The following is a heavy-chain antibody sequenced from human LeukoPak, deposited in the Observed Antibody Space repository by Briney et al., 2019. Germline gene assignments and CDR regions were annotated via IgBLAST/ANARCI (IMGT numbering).Heavy chain of an antibody. V-gene: IGHV3-66*01. J-gene: IGHJ4*02. Sequence: GGSLRLSCAASGFTVSSNYMSWVRQAPGRGLEWVSVIYSGGSTYYADSVKGRFIISRDKSKNTLYLQMNSLRVEDTAVYYCARDGSGSYGNWGQGTLVTVSS. CDR3: ARDGSGSYGN. CDR1: GFTVSSNY. D-gene: IGHD3-10*01. CDR2: IYSGGST.